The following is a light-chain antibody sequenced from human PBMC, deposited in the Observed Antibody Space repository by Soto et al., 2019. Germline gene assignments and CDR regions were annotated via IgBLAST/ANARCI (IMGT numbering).Light chain of an antibody. J-gene: IGKJ2*01. CDR3: LQQNNYPRT. V-gene: IGKV1-17*01. CDR1: QGIRND. Sequence: DIQMTQSPSSLSASVGGRVTITCRASQGIRNDLSWYQQKPGEAPKRLVYVASSLDGGVPARFSGSGSGTEFTLTISSLQHEDFATYYCLQQNNYPRTFGQGTKVDIK. CDR2: VAS.